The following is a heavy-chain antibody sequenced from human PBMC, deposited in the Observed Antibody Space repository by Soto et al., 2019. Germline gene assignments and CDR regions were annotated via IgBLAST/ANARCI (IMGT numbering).Heavy chain of an antibody. CDR3: ASTRVQSYSNSSGSFAFDI. V-gene: IGHV3-23*01. CDR2: LNGRGGGT. CDR1: GFDFSRSA. Sequence: EAQLLESGGALVQPGTSLRLSCAASGFDFSRSAMAWVSQAPGKGLEWVSALNGRGGGTYYADSVKGRFTISRDPSEEIMYLQIGGLRAEDTAVYYCASTRVQSYSNSSGSFAFDIWGQGTMVTVSA. J-gene: IGHJ3*02. D-gene: IGHD3-22*01.